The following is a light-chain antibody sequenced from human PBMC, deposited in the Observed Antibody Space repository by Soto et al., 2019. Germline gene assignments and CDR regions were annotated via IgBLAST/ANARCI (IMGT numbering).Light chain of an antibody. CDR1: QSVLYSSNNKNY. CDR3: QQYYTTTKT. Sequence: DIVMTQSPDSLAVSLGERATINCKSSQSVLYSSNNKNYLAWYQQKPGQPPKLLIYWASTRESGVPDRFSGSGSGTDFTLTISSLQAEAVAVYYCQQYYTTTKTFGQGTKVEIK. J-gene: IGKJ1*01. CDR2: WAS. V-gene: IGKV4-1*01.